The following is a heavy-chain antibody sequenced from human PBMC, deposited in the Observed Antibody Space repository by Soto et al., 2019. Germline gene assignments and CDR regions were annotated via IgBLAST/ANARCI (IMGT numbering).Heavy chain of an antibody. Sequence: PGGSLRLSCAASGFTFSSYAMHWVRQAPGKGLEWMAVISYDGSNKYYADSMKGRFTISRDNSKNTLYLQMNSLRAEDTAVYYCARGSGLWFGELWNYYGMDVWGQGTTVTVSS. D-gene: IGHD3-10*01. CDR2: ISYDGSNK. CDR3: ARGSGLWFGELWNYYGMDV. J-gene: IGHJ6*02. CDR1: GFTFSSYA. V-gene: IGHV3-30-3*01.